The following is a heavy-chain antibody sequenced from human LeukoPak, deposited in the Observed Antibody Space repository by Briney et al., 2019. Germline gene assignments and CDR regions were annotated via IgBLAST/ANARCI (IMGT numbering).Heavy chain of an antibody. V-gene: IGHV1-2*02. Sequence: ASVKVSCKASGYIFTSYAMNWVRQAPGQGLEWMGWINPNSGGTNYAQKFQGRVTMTRDTSISTAYMELSRLRSDDTAVYYCASSSTSCCDAFDIWGQGIMVTVSS. CDR2: INPNSGGT. CDR3: ASSSTSCCDAFDI. J-gene: IGHJ3*02. CDR1: GYIFTSYA. D-gene: IGHD2-2*01.